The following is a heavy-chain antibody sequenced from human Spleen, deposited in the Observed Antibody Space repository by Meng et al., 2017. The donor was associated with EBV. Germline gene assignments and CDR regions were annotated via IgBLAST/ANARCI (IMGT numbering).Heavy chain of an antibody. D-gene: IGHD3-3*01. V-gene: IGHV4-30-4*01. Sequence: VALSASGPLLVRPSQTLSLTCAVSGGSISTGGYFWSWIRQPPGKGLEWIGYIYYSGDTYYSPSLKSRLTVSVDRSKNQFSLKLTSVTAADTAVYYCARGSWGGYFNYFDPWGQGTLVTVSS. CDR2: IYYSGDT. CDR3: ARGSWGGYFNYFDP. J-gene: IGHJ5*02. CDR1: GGSISTGGYF.